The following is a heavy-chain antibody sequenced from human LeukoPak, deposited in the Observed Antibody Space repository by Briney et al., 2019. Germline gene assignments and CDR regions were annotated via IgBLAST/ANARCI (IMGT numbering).Heavy chain of an antibody. Sequence: ASVKVSCKASGGTFSSYAISWVRQAPGQGLEWMGGIIPIFDTSNYAQKFQGRVTITADESTSTAYMELSSLRSEDTAVYYCAARPYCSGGSCYPYYYYGMDVWGQGTTVTVSS. J-gene: IGHJ6*02. CDR3: AARPYCSGGSCYPYYYYGMDV. CDR1: GGTFSSYA. CDR2: IIPIFDTS. D-gene: IGHD2-15*01. V-gene: IGHV1-69*13.